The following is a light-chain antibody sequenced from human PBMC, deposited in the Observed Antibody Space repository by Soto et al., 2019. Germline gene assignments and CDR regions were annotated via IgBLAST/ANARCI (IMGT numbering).Light chain of an antibody. Sequence: EIVMTQSPATLSVSPGERATLSCRASQSVSSNLAWYQQKPGLAPRLLIHTSATRATGIPARFSGSGSGTDFTLTSSSLQPEDFATYYCQQLNKYPSTFGGGTKVDNK. CDR2: TSA. CDR1: QSVSSN. V-gene: IGKV3-15*01. CDR3: QQLNKYPST. J-gene: IGKJ4*01.